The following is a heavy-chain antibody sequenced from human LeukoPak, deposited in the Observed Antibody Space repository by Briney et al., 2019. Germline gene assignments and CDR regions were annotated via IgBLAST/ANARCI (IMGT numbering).Heavy chain of an antibody. CDR3: YFMAVAGLTNLYYYMDV. CDR2: IYSGGNT. J-gene: IGHJ6*03. Sequence: PGGSLRLSCAASGFTVSNNYMSWVRQAPGKGLEWVSIIYSGGNTYYADSVKGRFTISRDNSKNTLSLQMNSLRAEDTAVYYCYFMAVAGLTNLYYYMDVWGKGTTVTVSS. V-gene: IGHV3-53*01. D-gene: IGHD6-19*01. CDR1: GFTVSNNY.